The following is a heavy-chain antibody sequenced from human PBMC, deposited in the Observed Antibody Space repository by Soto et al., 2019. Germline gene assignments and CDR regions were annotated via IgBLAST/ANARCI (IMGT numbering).Heavy chain of an antibody. J-gene: IGHJ3*02. CDR3: TTSGRRWPDAFDI. D-gene: IGHD2-15*01. Sequence: QVQLQQWGAGLLKPSETLSPTCAVYGGSFNSYFWNWVRQPPGKGLEWIGEVTPSGGSNYNPSLKSRVTISKDTSKNQFSLKVTSVTAADTAVYYCTTSGRRWPDAFDIWAQGAMVTVSP. CDR2: VTPSGGS. V-gene: IGHV4-34*01. CDR1: GGSFNSYF.